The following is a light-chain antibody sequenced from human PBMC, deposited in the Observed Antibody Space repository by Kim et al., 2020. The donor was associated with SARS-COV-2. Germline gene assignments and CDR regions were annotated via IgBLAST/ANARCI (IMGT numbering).Light chain of an antibody. V-gene: IGLV1-44*01. CDR3: ASWDDSLGGWV. Sequence: GQRVTISCSGSSSDIGSNTVNWYQQFTGTTPKLLIYSNTQRPSGVPDRFSGSKSGTSASLAITELQSEDEADYYCASWDDSLGGWVFGGGTQLTVL. CDR2: SNT. J-gene: IGLJ3*02. CDR1: SSDIGSNT.